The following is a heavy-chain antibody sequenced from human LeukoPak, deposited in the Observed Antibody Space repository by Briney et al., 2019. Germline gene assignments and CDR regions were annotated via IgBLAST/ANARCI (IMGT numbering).Heavy chain of an antibody. J-gene: IGHJ4*02. D-gene: IGHD3-3*01. V-gene: IGHV1-2*02. CDR1: GYTFTGYY. Sequence: ASVKVSCKAPGYTFTGYYMHWVRQAPGQGLEWMGWINPNSGGTNYAQKFQGRVTMTRDTSISTAYMELSRLRSDDTAVHYCARARAIFGNFDYWGQGTLVTVSS. CDR3: ARARAIFGNFDY. CDR2: INPNSGGT.